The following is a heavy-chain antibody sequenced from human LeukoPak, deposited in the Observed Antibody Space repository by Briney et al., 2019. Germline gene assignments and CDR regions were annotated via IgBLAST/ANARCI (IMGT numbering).Heavy chain of an antibody. CDR3: TREATGFDY. V-gene: IGHV3-23*01. J-gene: IGHJ4*02. CDR1: GFTFSSYA. Sequence: QSGGSLRLSCASSGFTFSSYAMNWARQAPGKGLEWVSVISSSDGSTYYVDSVKGRFTISRDNSKNTLYLQMNSLRAEDTAVYYCTREATGFDYWGQGTLVTVSS. CDR2: ISSSDGST. D-gene: IGHD1-14*01.